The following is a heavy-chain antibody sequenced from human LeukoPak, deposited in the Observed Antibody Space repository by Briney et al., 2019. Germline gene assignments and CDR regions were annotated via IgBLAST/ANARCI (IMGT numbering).Heavy chain of an antibody. J-gene: IGHJ3*02. Sequence: SETLSLTCTVSGGSISSGGYYWSWIRQHPGKGLEWIGYIYYSGSTYYDPSLKSRVTISVDTSKNQFSLKLSSVTAADTAVYYCASAPPEEDAFDIWGQGTMVTVSS. V-gene: IGHV4-31*03. CDR2: IYYSGST. CDR1: GGSISSGGYY. CDR3: ASAPPEEDAFDI.